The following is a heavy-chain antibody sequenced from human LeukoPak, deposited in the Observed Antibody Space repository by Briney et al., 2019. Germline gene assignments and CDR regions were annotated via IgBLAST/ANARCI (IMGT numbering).Heavy chain of an antibody. V-gene: IGHV4-38-2*01. D-gene: IGHD3-10*01. CDR1: GYSISSGSY. CDR3: ASYYASGVSAYDYFDMDV. J-gene: IGHJ6*03. CDR2: MYHNRGT. Sequence: SETLSLTCAVSGYSISSGSYWGWIRQPPGKGLEWIGSMYHNRGTYYNPSLKSRVTISMDTSKNQFSLRLSSVTAADTAVYYCASYYASGVSAYDYFDMDVWGKGTTVTVS.